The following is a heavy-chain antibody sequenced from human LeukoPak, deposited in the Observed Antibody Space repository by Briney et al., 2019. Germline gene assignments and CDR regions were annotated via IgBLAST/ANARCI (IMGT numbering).Heavy chain of an antibody. Sequence: PSGTLSLTCAVFGGSISSSNWWSWVRQPPGKGLEWIGEIYHSGSTNYNPSLKSRVTISVDTSKNQFSLKLSSVTAADTAVYYCARVNYIIMVGATGTTGPAFDIWGQGTMVTVSS. J-gene: IGHJ3*02. CDR1: GGSISSSNW. CDR3: ARVNYIIMVGATGTTGPAFDI. V-gene: IGHV4-4*02. D-gene: IGHD1-1*01. CDR2: IYHSGST.